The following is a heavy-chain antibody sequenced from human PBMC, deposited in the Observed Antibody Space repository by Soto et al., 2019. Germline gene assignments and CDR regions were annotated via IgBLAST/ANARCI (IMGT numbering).Heavy chain of an antibody. CDR1: GYTFTSYG. CDR2: ISAYNGNT. D-gene: IGHD3-10*01. Sequence: QVQLVQSGAEVKKPGASVKVSCKASGYTFTSYGISWVRQAPGQGLEWMGWISAYNGNTNYAQKLQGRVTMTTDTATSKAYRELRSLRSDDTAVYSCARDQVVRGVIGWDYWGQGTLVTVSS. J-gene: IGHJ4*02. CDR3: ARDQVVRGVIGWDY. V-gene: IGHV1-18*04.